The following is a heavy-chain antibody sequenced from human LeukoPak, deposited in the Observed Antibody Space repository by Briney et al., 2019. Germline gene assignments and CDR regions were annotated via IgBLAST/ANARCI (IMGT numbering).Heavy chain of an antibody. CDR1: GFTFSDYY. D-gene: IGHD2-15*01. Sequence: KPGGSLRLSCAASGFTFSDYYMSWIRQAPGKGLEWVSYISSSGSTIYYAASVKGRFTISRDNAKNSLYLQMNSLRAEDTAVYYCARPYCSGGSCFLDYWGQGTLVTVSS. CDR3: ARPYCSGGSCFLDY. J-gene: IGHJ4*02. CDR2: ISSSGSTI. V-gene: IGHV3-11*04.